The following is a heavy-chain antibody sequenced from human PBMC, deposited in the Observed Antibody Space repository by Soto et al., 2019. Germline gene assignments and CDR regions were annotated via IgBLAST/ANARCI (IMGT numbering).Heavy chain of an antibody. D-gene: IGHD3-16*01. CDR3: VRGGGAYAGSSLWFDS. CDR1: GFTFSHSA. J-gene: IGHJ5*01. CDR2: IGGTGAST. V-gene: IGHV3-64D*06. Sequence: QPGGSLRLSCSASGFTFSHSAMHWVRQAPGKGLEYVAAIGGTGASTYYPGSVKGRFIISRDNSKNTLFLQMNSLRPEDTAVYYCVRGGGAYAGSSLWFDSWGQGTLVTVSS.